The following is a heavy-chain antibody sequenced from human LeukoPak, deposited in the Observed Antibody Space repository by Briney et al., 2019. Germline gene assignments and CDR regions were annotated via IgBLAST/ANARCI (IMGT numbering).Heavy chain of an antibody. Sequence: GGSLRLSCAASGFTFSSYGMHWVRQAPGKGLEWVAVISYDGSNKYYADSVKGRFTISRDNSKNTLYLQMNSLRAEDTAVYYCANTRPGIAVAGTGFDYWGQGTLVTVSS. V-gene: IGHV3-30*18. CDR3: ANTRPGIAVAGTGFDY. CDR1: GFTFSSYG. CDR2: ISYDGSNK. J-gene: IGHJ4*02. D-gene: IGHD6-19*01.